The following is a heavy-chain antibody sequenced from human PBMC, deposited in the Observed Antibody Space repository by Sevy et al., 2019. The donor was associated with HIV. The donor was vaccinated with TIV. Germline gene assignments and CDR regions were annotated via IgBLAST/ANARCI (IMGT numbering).Heavy chain of an antibody. V-gene: IGHV1-24*01. D-gene: IGHD3-10*01. CDR3: ATGTPYYYGSGSYYRGGDY. CDR2: FDPEDGET. J-gene: IGHJ4*02. Sequence: ASVKVSCKVSGYTLTELSMHWVRQAPGKGLEWMGGFDPEDGETICAQKFQGRVTMTEDTSTDTAYMELSSLRSEDTAVYYCATGTPYYYGSGSYYRGGDYWGQGTLVTVSS. CDR1: GYTLTELS.